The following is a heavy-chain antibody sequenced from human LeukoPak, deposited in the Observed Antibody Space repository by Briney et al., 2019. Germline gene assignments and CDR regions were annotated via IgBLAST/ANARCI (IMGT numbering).Heavy chain of an antibody. CDR3: GKEVERRFGLKY. D-gene: IGHD3-10*01. J-gene: IGHJ4*02. Sequence: PGGSLRLSCAASGFTSGIYAVSWVRQAPGKGLEWVSAFSGGGDSYYADSVKGRFTISRDNSKKILYLQMNSLRAEDTAVYYCGKEVERRFGLKYWGQGTLVTVSS. CDR1: GFTSGIYA. V-gene: IGHV3-23*01. CDR2: FSGGGDS.